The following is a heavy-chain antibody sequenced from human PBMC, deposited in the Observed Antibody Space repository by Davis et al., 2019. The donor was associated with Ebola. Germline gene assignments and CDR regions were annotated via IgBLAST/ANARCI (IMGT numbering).Heavy chain of an antibody. D-gene: IGHD3-3*01. V-gene: IGHV5-10-1*01. CDR1: GYTFTSYG. J-gene: IGHJ6*02. CDR3: ARYDFWSDYGMDV. CDR2: IDPSDSYT. Sequence: KVSCKASGYTFTSYGISWVRQMPGKGLEWMGRIDPSDSYTNYSPSFQGHVTISADKSISTAYLQWSSLKASDTAMYYCARYDFWSDYGMDVWGQGTTVTVSS.